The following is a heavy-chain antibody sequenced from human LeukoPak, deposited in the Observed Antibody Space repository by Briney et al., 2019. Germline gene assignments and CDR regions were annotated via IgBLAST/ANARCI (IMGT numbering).Heavy chain of an antibody. Sequence: GGSLRLSCTTSGFTFSSYSMNWVRQAPGKGLEWVSHIGSSSGPIYYADSVKGRFTISSDNAMNSLYLQLSSLRDEDTAVYFCARENFWAFDYWGQGALVTVSS. CDR3: ARENFWAFDY. D-gene: IGHD7-27*01. CDR1: GFTFSSYS. V-gene: IGHV3-48*02. CDR2: IGSSSGPI. J-gene: IGHJ4*02.